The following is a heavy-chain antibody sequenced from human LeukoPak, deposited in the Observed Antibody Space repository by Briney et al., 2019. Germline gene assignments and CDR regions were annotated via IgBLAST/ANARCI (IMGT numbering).Heavy chain of an antibody. CDR2: INWNGAGT. CDR3: ARGSPYNWNYAPFDY. J-gene: IGHJ4*02. Sequence: GGSLRLSCAASGFTFDDYGMSWVRQAPGKGLEWVCGINWNGAGTGYADSVKGRFTISRDNAKNSVYLQMNSLRAEDTAVYYCARGSPYNWNYAPFDYWSQGTLVTVSS. CDR1: GFTFDDYG. V-gene: IGHV3-20*04. D-gene: IGHD1-7*01.